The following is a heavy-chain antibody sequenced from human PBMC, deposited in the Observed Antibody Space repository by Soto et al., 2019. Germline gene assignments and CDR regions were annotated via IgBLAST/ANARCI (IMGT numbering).Heavy chain of an antibody. CDR3: ARGGRIRASGWFDY. CDR2: IQQDGSEK. V-gene: IGHV3-7*03. Sequence: EVQLVESGGGLVQPGGSLRLSCAASRFTFSTYWMSWVRQAPGKGLEWVANIQQDGSEKYYVDSVKGRFTISRDNVKNSLYLQMNSLRAEDTAVYYCARGGRIRASGWFDYWGQGTLVTVSS. J-gene: IGHJ4*02. CDR1: RFTFSTYW. D-gene: IGHD6-19*01.